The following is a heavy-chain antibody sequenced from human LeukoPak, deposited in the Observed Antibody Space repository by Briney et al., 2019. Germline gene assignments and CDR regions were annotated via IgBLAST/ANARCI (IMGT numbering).Heavy chain of an antibody. CDR3: AKGPLRGTAAAIDY. CDR1: GFTFNNYG. CDR2: ISYDGRNI. D-gene: IGHD2-2*01. Sequence: GGSLRLSCAASGFTFNNYGMHWVRQAPGKGLEWVAVISYDGRNIHYPDSVKGRFIISRDISTDTLWLQMDSLRTEDTAVYYCAKGPLRGTAAAIDYWGQGTLVTVSS. J-gene: IGHJ4*02. V-gene: IGHV3-30*18.